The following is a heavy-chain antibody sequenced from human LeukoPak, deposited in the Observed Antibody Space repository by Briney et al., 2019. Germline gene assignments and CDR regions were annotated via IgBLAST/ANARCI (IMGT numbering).Heavy chain of an antibody. CDR3: AKGYWFDP. J-gene: IGHJ5*02. Sequence: GRSLRLSCAASGFIFDDYAMHWVRHAPGKGLEWVSGISWNGGSIGYADSVKGRFTISRDNAKNSLYLQMNSLRAEDTALYYCAKGYWFDPWGQGTLVTVSS. V-gene: IGHV3-9*01. CDR2: ISWNGGSI. CDR1: GFIFDDYA.